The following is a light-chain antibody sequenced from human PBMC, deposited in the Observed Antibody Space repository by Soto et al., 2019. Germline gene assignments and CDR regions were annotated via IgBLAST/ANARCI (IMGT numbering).Light chain of an antibody. V-gene: IGKV1-5*01. CDR3: QQYKSYPYT. CDR1: QSIIGISGW. Sequence: DSQMTQSPSTLYASVGDRVTISCRASQSIIGISGWLDWYQQKPGKAPKLRNYDASSLEGGVPSRFSGGGSVTEFTLTISSLQPDDFATYYCQQYKSYPYTFGQGTKLEIK. J-gene: IGKJ2*01. CDR2: DAS.